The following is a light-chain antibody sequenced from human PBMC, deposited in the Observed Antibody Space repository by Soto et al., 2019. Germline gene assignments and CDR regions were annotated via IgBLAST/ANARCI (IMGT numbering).Light chain of an antibody. CDR2: SAS. CDR1: QDINYS. J-gene: IGKJ4*01. V-gene: IGKV1-12*01. Sequence: DIQMTQSPSSVSASVGDRVTITCRASQDINYSLAWFQQKPGEAPRLLIYSASSLHSGVPSRFSGSGSGTDFTLTINSLQPEDFATYFCQQGDSFPRTFGGGTKVEIK. CDR3: QQGDSFPRT.